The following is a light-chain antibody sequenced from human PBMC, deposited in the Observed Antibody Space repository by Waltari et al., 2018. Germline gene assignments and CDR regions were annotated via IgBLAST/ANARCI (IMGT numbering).Light chain of an antibody. CDR2: DVT. V-gene: IGLV2-11*01. J-gene: IGLJ3*02. Sequence: QSALTQPRSVSGSPGQSVTISCTGPNSDVGGYDYVPWYQQYPAKAPQLMIFDVTKRPSGVPARFSGSKSGNTASLTISGLQVEDEADYYCCSYAGSYTRVFGGGTKLTVL. CDR3: CSYAGSYTRV. CDR1: NSDVGGYDY.